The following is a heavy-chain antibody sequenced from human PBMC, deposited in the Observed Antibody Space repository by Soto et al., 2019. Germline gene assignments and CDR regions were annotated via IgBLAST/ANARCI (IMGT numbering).Heavy chain of an antibody. J-gene: IGHJ4*02. Sequence: PSETLSLTCTVDGGSFTGYFWPWIRQPPGKGLEWIGEVDQNGVTNYNPSLKSRVTISLDTSKKQFSLRLTSVTAADTSIYFCARLTVAKGRTGPDYWGQGALVTVSS. D-gene: IGHD4-17*01. CDR3: ARLTVAKGRTGPDY. V-gene: IGHV4-34*01. CDR1: GGSFTGYF. CDR2: VDQNGVT.